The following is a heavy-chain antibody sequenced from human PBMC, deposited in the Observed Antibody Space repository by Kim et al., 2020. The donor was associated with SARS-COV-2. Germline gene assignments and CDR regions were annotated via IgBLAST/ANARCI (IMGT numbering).Heavy chain of an antibody. D-gene: IGHD2-2*01. CDR1: GFTFSSYA. Sequence: GGSLRLSCAASGFTFSSYAMSWVRQAPGKGLEWVSAISGSGGSTYYADSVKGRFTISRDNSKNTLYLQMNSLRAEDTAVYYCAKDHFCTTTSCAVDYWGQGTLVTVSS. CDR3: AKDHFCTTTSCAVDY. J-gene: IGHJ4*02. CDR2: ISGSGGST. V-gene: IGHV3-23*01.